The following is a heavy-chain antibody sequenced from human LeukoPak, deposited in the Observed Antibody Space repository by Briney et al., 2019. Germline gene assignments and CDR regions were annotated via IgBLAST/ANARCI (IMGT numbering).Heavy chain of an antibody. CDR2: INKSGDKT. CDR3: AKVVQWKLLEGFDY. V-gene: IGHV3-23*01. D-gene: IGHD3-10*01. CDR1: AFTVSSYA. Sequence: GGSLRLSCAASAFTVSSYAMTWVRQAPGKGLEWVSEINKSGDKTYYADPVKGRFTISRDNSKNTLYLQMNSLRAEDTAVYYCAKVVQWKLLEGFDYWGQGTLVTVSS. J-gene: IGHJ4*02.